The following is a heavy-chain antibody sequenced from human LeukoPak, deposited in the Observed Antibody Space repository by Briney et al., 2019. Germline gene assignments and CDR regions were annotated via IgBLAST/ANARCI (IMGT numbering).Heavy chain of an antibody. CDR1: GFTFSSYG. D-gene: IGHD6-19*01. CDR2: ISGSGDST. Sequence: GGTLRLSCAAPGFTFSSYGMSWVRQAPGKGLEWVSAISGSGDSTYYADSVKGRFTISRDNSKNTLFLQMNSLRAEDTAVYYCAKWKTVAATDYWGQGTLVTVSS. J-gene: IGHJ4*02. V-gene: IGHV3-23*01. CDR3: AKWKTVAATDY.